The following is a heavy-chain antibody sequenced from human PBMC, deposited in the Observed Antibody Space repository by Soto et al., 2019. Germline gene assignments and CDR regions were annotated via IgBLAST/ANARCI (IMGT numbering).Heavy chain of an antibody. D-gene: IGHD4-17*01. CDR3: GRGRTVSSGPIDS. CDR2: ISSRGTV. CDR1: GDSMSSGDYY. Sequence: QVQLQESGPGLVKPLQTLSLTCNVSGDSMSSGDYYWSWIRQPPGKGLEWLADISSRGTVYYTPSLKGRHTISMVTSKNQFSLRLRSVTAADTAVYFCGRGRTVSSGPIDSWGHGTLVTVSS. V-gene: IGHV4-30-4*01. J-gene: IGHJ5*01.